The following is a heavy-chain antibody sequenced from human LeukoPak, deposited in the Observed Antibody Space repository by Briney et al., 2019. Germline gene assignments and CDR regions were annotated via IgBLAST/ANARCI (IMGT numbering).Heavy chain of an antibody. Sequence: SETLSLTCTVSGGSISSYYWSWLRQPPGKGLEWIGYIYYSGVTNNTPSHRSRDSISVDTSKSQYSLKLSSVTAADTAVYYCARGPGPGTVAGTNYYYGMDVWGQGTTVTVSS. CDR2: IYYSGVT. V-gene: IGHV4-59*01. CDR3: ARGPGPGTVAGTNYYYGMDV. D-gene: IGHD6-19*01. CDR1: GGSISSYY. J-gene: IGHJ6*02.